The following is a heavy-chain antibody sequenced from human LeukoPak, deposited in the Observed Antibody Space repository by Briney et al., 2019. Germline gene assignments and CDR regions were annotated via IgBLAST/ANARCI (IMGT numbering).Heavy chain of an antibody. J-gene: IGHJ6*03. CDR1: GFTVSSNY. CDR2: IYSGGST. Sequence: PGGSLRLSCAASGFTVSSNYMSWVRQAPGKGLEWVSVIYSGGSTYYADSVKGRFTISRDNSKNTLYLQMNSLRAEDTAVYYCAKDSGDTAMATNYYYYMDVWGKGTTVTVSS. CDR3: AKDSGDTAMATNYYYYMDV. V-gene: IGHV3-53*01. D-gene: IGHD5-18*01.